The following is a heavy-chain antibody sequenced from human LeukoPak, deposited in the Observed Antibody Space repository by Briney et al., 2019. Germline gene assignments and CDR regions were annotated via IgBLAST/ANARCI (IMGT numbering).Heavy chain of an antibody. D-gene: IGHD1-26*01. J-gene: IGHJ4*02. CDR3: ARYRYSGSYYQPGFDY. Sequence: SVKVSCKASGGTFSSYLISWVRQAPGRGPEWMGGIIPIFGTANYAQKFQGRVTITADESTSTAYMELSSLRSEDTAVYYCARYRYSGSYYQPGFDYWGQETLVTVSS. V-gene: IGHV1-69*13. CDR2: IIPIFGTA. CDR1: GGTFSSYL.